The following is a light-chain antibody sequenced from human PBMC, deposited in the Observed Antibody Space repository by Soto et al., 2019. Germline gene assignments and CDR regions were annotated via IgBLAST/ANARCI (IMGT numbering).Light chain of an antibody. CDR2: GAS. CDR1: QSIGSSY. V-gene: IGKV3-20*01. Sequence: VLTQSPGTLSLSPGERATLSCRASQSIGSSYLAWYQQKPGQAPRLLIYGASSRATGIPDRFSGSGSGTDFTHTISRLEPEDFAVYYCQQYGTSVLITFGQGTRLDIK. CDR3: QQYGTSVLIT. J-gene: IGKJ5*01.